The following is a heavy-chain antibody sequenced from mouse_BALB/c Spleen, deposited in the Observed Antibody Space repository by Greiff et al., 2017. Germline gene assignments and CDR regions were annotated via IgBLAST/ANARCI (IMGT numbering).Heavy chain of an antibody. CDR2: ISYSGST. V-gene: IGHV3-2*02. Sequence: VQLKESGPGLVKPSQSLSLTCTVTGYSITSDYAWNWIRQFPGNKLEWMGYISYSGSTSYNPSLKSRISITRDTSKNQFFLQLNSVTTEDTATYYCARQITTAAYYLDYWGQGTTLTVSS. CDR1: GYSITSDYA. J-gene: IGHJ2*01. D-gene: IGHD1-2*01. CDR3: ARQITTAAYYLDY.